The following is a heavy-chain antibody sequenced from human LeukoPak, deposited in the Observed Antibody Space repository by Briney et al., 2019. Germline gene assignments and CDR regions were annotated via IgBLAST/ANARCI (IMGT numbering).Heavy chain of an antibody. J-gene: IGHJ5*02. V-gene: IGHV4-39*01. Sequence: PSETLSLTCTVSGGSISSSSYYWGWIRQPPGKGLEWLGSIYYSGSTYYNPSLKSRVTISVDTSKNQFSLKLSSVTAADTAVYYCARHALDYDFWSGYPGWFDPWGQGTLVTVSS. CDR3: ARHALDYDFWSGYPGWFDP. CDR2: IYYSGST. D-gene: IGHD3-3*01. CDR1: GGSISSSSYY.